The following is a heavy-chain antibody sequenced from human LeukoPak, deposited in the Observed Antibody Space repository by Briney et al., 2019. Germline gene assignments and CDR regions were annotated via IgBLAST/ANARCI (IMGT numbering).Heavy chain of an antibody. Sequence: SETLSLTCTVSGGSISSYYWSWIRQPAGKGLEWIGRIYTSGSTNYNPSLKSRVTMSVDTSKSQFSLKLSSVTAADTAVYYCARDGSIRGYYYGMDVWGQGTTVTVSS. CDR3: ARDGSIRGYYYGMDV. CDR2: IYTSGST. J-gene: IGHJ6*02. CDR1: GGSISSYY. V-gene: IGHV4-4*07. D-gene: IGHD1-26*01.